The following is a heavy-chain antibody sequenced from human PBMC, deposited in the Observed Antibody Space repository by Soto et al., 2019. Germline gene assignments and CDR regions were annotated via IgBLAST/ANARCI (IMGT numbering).Heavy chain of an antibody. V-gene: IGHV3-21*01. Sequence: PGGSLRLSCAASVFTFSSYSMNWVRQAPGKGLEWVSSISSSSSYIYYADSVKGRFTISRDNAKNSLYLQMNSLRAEDTAVYYCARDYDILTGYYPFDYWGQGTLVTVSS. CDR3: ARDYDILTGYYPFDY. CDR1: VFTFSSYS. D-gene: IGHD3-9*01. CDR2: ISSSSSYI. J-gene: IGHJ4*02.